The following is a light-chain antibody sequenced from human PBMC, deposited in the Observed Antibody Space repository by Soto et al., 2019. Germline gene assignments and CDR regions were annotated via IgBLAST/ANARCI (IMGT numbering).Light chain of an antibody. Sequence: SYELTQPPSVSVAPGQTARITCGGDNLGSKSVHWYQQKPGQAPVLVVYDDSDRPSGIPERFSGSNSGNTATLTISRVAAGDVADYYCQVWDNDSDHHVFGTGTKVTVL. J-gene: IGLJ1*01. CDR1: NLGSKS. CDR2: DDS. V-gene: IGLV3-21*02. CDR3: QVWDNDSDHHV.